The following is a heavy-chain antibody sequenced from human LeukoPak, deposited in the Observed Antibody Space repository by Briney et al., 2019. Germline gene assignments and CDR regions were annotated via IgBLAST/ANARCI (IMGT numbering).Heavy chain of an antibody. CDR3: AKESYSKGDF. V-gene: IGHV3-7*01. J-gene: IGHJ4*02. D-gene: IGHD6-13*01. Sequence: PGGSLRLSCAASGFTLSYHWMPWVRQAPGKGLEWVANIKNDGGGKNYVDSVKGRFTISRDNAKNSLYMQMNSLRAEDTAVYYCAKESYSKGDFWGQGVLVTVSS. CDR1: GFTLSYHW. CDR2: IKNDGGGK.